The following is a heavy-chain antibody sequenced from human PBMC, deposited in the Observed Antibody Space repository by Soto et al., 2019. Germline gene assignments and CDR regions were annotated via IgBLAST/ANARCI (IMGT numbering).Heavy chain of an antibody. J-gene: IGHJ5*02. Sequence: SETLSLTCTVSGGSINKYYWSWIRQPPGKGLEWIGYSYYSGRTSYNPSLKSRVTISVDTSKNQFSLKLSSVTAADTAVYYCAKHRDCYDNTCSSGEFDPWGQGTLVT. CDR3: AKHRDCYDNTCSSGEFDP. CDR1: GGSINKYY. D-gene: IGHD3-16*01. CDR2: SYYSGRT. V-gene: IGHV4-59*08.